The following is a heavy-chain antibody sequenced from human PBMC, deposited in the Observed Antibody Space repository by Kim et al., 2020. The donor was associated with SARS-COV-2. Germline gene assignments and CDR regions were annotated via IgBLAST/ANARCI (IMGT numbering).Heavy chain of an antibody. Sequence: SVKVSCKASGDTFSSHIMSWVRQAPGQGLEWMGGIIPIFGSTIYAQRFQDRVTITADESTSTGYMELRSLRSEDTAVYYCARGVDYDILKRYGMDVWGQGTTVTVSS. V-gene: IGHV1-69*13. CDR3: ARGVDYDILKRYGMDV. CDR2: IIPIFGST. CDR1: GDTFSSHI. J-gene: IGHJ6*02. D-gene: IGHD3-9*01.